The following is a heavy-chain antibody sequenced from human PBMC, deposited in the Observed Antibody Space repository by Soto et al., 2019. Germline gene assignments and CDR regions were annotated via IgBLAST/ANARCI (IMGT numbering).Heavy chain of an antibody. CDR3: ARDLYRTILGVVTNYGMDV. J-gene: IGHJ6*02. V-gene: IGHV4-59*01. CDR2: IYYSGST. D-gene: IGHD3-3*01. Sequence: SEPLSLTCTVSGGSISSYYWSWIRQPPGKGLEWIGYIYYSGSTNYNPSLKSRVTISVDTSKNQFSLKLSSVTAADTAVYYCARDLYRTILGVVTNYGMDVWGQGTTVTVSS. CDR1: GGSISSYY.